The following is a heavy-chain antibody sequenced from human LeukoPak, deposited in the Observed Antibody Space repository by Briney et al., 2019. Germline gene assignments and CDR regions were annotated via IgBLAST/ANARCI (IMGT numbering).Heavy chain of an antibody. J-gene: IGHJ5*02. Sequence: SETLSVTCTVSGGSISSDCWSWIRHPPGKGLEWIGYIYYIGSTNYNPSLRSRVTISVDMSKNQFSLKLSSVTAADTAVYYCARDRGYCSGGSCYRWFDPWGQGTLVTVSS. CDR2: IYYIGST. CDR3: ARDRGYCSGGSCYRWFDP. D-gene: IGHD2-15*01. CDR1: GGSISSDC. V-gene: IGHV4-59*01.